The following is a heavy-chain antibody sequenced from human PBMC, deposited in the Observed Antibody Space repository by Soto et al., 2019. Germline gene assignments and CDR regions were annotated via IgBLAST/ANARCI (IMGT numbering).Heavy chain of an antibody. Sequence: QMQLVQSGPEVKKPGTSVKVSCKASGFTFTSSAVQWVRQARGQRLEWIGWIVVGSGNTNYAQKFQERVTITRDMSTSTPYMELSSLRSEDTAVYYCAETITGTISGPEDAFDIWGQGTMVTVSS. CDR3: AETITGTISGPEDAFDI. CDR2: IVVGSGNT. D-gene: IGHD1-7*01. V-gene: IGHV1-58*01. CDR1: GFTFTSSA. J-gene: IGHJ3*02.